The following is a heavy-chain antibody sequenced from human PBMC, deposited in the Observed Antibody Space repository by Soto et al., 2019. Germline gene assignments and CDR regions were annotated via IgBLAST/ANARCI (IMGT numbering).Heavy chain of an antibody. J-gene: IGHJ6*02. D-gene: IGHD3-10*01. CDR3: ARVTNNYYGSGSYYRNETYYYYYYGMDV. CDR1: GYTFTSYA. V-gene: IGHV1-3*01. CDR2: INAGNGNT. Sequence: ASVKVSCKASGYTFTSYAMHWVRQAPGQRLEWMGWINAGNGNTKYSQKFHGRVTITRDTSASTAYMELSSLRSEDTAVYYCARVTNNYYGSGSYYRNETYYYYYYGMDVWGQGTTVTVSS.